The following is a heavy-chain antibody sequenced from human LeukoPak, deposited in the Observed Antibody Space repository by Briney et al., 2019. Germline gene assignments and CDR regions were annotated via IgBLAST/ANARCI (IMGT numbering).Heavy chain of an antibody. CDR2: IYVGDSDI. D-gene: IGHD5-18*01. J-gene: IGHJ4*02. V-gene: IGHV5-51*01. Sequence: GESLKISCKGSGYSFSSYYIDWVRQMPGKGLEWMGVIYVGDSDIRYSPSFQGQVTISVDKSISTAYLQWSGLKASDTAIYFCARHGYSYGLSFDYWGQGTLVTVSS. CDR1: GYSFSSYY. CDR3: ARHGYSYGLSFDY.